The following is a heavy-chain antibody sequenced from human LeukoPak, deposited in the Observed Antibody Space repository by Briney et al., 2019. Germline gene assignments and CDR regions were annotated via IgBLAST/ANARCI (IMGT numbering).Heavy chain of an antibody. CDR1: GFTFSSYS. Sequence: GGSLRLSCAASGFTFSSYSMNWVRQAPGKGLEWVSSISSSSSYIYYADSVKGRFTISRDNAKNSLYLQMNSLRAEDTAVYYYARDGGIAVAAPYYFDYWGQGTLVTVSS. V-gene: IGHV3-21*01. D-gene: IGHD6-19*01. CDR3: ARDGGIAVAAPYYFDY. J-gene: IGHJ4*02. CDR2: ISSSSSYI.